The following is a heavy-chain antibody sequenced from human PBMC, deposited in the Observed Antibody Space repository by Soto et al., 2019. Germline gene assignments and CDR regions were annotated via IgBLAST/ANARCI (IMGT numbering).Heavy chain of an antibody. CDR1: GFTFDDYA. CDR2: ISWNSGSI. J-gene: IGHJ6*02. V-gene: IGHV3-9*01. Sequence: PGGSLRLSCAASGFTFDDYAMHWVRQAPGKGLEWVSGISWNSGSIGYADSVKGRFTISRDNAKNSLYLQMNSLRAEDTAVYYCARDERVGGYCSGGSCHGYYYYGMDVWGQGTTVTVSS. D-gene: IGHD2-15*01. CDR3: ARDERVGGYCSGGSCHGYYYYGMDV.